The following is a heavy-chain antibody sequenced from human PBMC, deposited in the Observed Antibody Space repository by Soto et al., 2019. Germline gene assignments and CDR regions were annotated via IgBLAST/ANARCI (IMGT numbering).Heavy chain of an antibody. CDR1: GGTFSSYA. Sequence: GASVKVSCKASGGTFSSYAISWVRQAPGQGLEWMGGIIPIFGTANYAQKFQGRVTITADESTSTAYMELSSLRSEDTAVYYCASSPYSSGYNWFDPWGQGTLVTLSS. D-gene: IGHD3-22*01. CDR3: ASSPYSSGYNWFDP. CDR2: IIPIFGTA. J-gene: IGHJ5*02. V-gene: IGHV1-69*13.